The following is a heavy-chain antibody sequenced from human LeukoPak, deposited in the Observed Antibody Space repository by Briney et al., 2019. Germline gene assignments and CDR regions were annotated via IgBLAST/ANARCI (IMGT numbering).Heavy chain of an antibody. CDR1: GLTFSDYA. J-gene: IGHJ4*02. Sequence: GGSLSLSCAASGLTFSDYAMCWLRQAPGKGLEWVSGITSGFTPHYADSVKGRFTISRDNSKNTFHLQLNSLIADDTAVYYCAKDYSDSRVADVFFEYWGQGTLVTVSS. CDR3: AKDYSDSRVADVFFEY. V-gene: IGHV3-23*01. CDR2: ITSGFTP. D-gene: IGHD2-15*01.